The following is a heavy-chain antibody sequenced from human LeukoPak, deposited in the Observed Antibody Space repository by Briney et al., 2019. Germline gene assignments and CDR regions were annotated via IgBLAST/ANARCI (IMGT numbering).Heavy chain of an antibody. D-gene: IGHD4-23*01. V-gene: IGHV3-21*01. CDR3: AREWPYGGNMPDY. CDR2: ISSSSSYI. CDR1: GFTFSSYS. J-gene: IGHJ4*02. Sequence: GGSLRLSCAASGFTFSSYSMNWVRQAPGKGLEWVSSISSSSSYIYYADSVKGRFTISRGNAKNSLYLQMNSLRAEDTAVYYCAREWPYGGNMPDYWGQGTLVTVSS.